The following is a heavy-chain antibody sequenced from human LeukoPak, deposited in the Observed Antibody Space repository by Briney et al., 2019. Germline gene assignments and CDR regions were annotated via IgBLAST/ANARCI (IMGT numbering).Heavy chain of an antibody. J-gene: IGHJ4*02. Sequence: GGSLRLSCAASGFIFSSSGMSWVRQAPGKGLEWVSTISDNGGSTYYTDSVKGRFTISRDNAKNSLYLQMNSLRAEDTAVYYCVYDKVDYGDCWGQGTLVTVSS. V-gene: IGHV3-23*01. D-gene: IGHD3-16*01. CDR2: ISDNGGST. CDR1: GFIFSSSG. CDR3: VYDKVDYGDC.